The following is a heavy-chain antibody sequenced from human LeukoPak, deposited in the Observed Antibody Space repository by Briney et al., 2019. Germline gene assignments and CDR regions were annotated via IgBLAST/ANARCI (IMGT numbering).Heavy chain of an antibody. J-gene: IGHJ4*02. CDR2: IHAGNGNT. CDR3: ARFHCSSTSCYHYFDY. D-gene: IGHD2-2*01. CDR1: GYTFTSYA. Sequence: ASVKVSCKASGYTFTSYAMHWVRQAPGQRLEWMGWIHAGNGNTKYSQKFQGRVTITRDTSASTAYMELSSLRSEDTAVYYCARFHCSSTSCYHYFDYWGQGTLVTVSS. V-gene: IGHV1-3*01.